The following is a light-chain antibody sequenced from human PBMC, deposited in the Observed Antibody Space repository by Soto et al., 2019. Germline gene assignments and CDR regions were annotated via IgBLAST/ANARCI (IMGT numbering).Light chain of an antibody. J-gene: IGKJ5*01. Sequence: EIVLTQSPATLSLSPGERATLSCRASRSVSSYLAWYQQKPGQAPRLLIYDASNRATGIPARFSGSGSGTDFTLTISSLEPEDFAVYYCQQRSNWPLPITFGQGTRLEIK. CDR1: RSVSSY. CDR3: QQRSNWPLPIT. V-gene: IGKV3-11*01. CDR2: DAS.